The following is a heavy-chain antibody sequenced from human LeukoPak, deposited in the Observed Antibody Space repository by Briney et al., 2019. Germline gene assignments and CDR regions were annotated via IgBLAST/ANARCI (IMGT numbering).Heavy chain of an antibody. CDR2: IIPIFGTA. D-gene: IGHD2-2*01. CDR1: GGTFSSYA. J-gene: IGHJ5*02. CDR3: ARDRGYCSSTSCLNWFDP. V-gene: IGHV1-69*13. Sequence: SVKVSFTASGGTFSSYAISWVRQAPGQGLEWMGGIIPIFGTANYAQKFQGRVTITADESTSTAYMELSSLRSEGTAVYYCARDRGYCSSTSCLNWFDPWGQGTLVTVSS.